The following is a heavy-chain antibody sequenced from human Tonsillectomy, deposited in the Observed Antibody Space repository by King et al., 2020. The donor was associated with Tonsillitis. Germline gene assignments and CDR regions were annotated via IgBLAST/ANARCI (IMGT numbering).Heavy chain of an antibody. Sequence: VQLVESGGGLVQPGGSLRLSCAASGFTFSSYAMSWVRQAPGEGLEWVSAISGRGGSAYYADSVKGRFTISRDNSKTILYLQMNSLRAEDTAEFYCAKRGYSGYDLDSSWYVWFDYWGQGTLVTVSS. CDR2: ISGRGGSA. V-gene: IGHV3-23*04. CDR3: AKRGYSGYDLDSSWYVWFDY. J-gene: IGHJ4*02. CDR1: GFTFSSYA. D-gene: IGHD5-12*01.